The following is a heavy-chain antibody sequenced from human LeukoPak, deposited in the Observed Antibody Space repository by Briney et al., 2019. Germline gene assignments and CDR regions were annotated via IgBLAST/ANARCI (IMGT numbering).Heavy chain of an antibody. Sequence: GRSLRLSCAASGFTFDDYAMHWVRQAPGKGLEWVSGISWNSGSIGYADSVKGRFTISRDNAKNSLYLQMNSLRAEDTAVFYCARDAYGDYGFDYWGQGTLVTVSS. CDR1: GFTFDDYA. V-gene: IGHV3-9*01. CDR2: ISWNSGSI. CDR3: ARDAYGDYGFDY. D-gene: IGHD4-17*01. J-gene: IGHJ4*02.